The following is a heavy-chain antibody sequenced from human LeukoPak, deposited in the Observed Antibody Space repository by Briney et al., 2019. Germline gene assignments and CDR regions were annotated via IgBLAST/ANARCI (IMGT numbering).Heavy chain of an antibody. J-gene: IGHJ3*02. D-gene: IGHD3-10*01. V-gene: IGHV3-7*01. CDR1: GFTFSSYW. Sequence: GGSLRLSCAASGFTFSSYWMSWVRRAPGKGLEWVANIKQDGSEKYYVDSVKGRFTISRDNAKNSLYLQMNSLRAEDTAVYYCARKKGGMVRGAYAFDIWGQGTMVTVSS. CDR2: IKQDGSEK. CDR3: ARKKGGMVRGAYAFDI.